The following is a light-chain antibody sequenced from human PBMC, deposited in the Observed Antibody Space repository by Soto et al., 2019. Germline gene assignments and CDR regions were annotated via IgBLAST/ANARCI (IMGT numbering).Light chain of an antibody. CDR2: DAS. J-gene: IGKJ1*01. CDR1: QNIGNW. V-gene: IGKV1-5*01. Sequence: DIQMTQSPSTLSASVGDRVTITCRASQNIGNWLAWYQQKPGKTPDLLIYDASSLESGVPLRFSGRGSGTEFTLTISSLQTDDSATYYCQQYNDEPWTFGQGTKVEIK. CDR3: QQYNDEPWT.